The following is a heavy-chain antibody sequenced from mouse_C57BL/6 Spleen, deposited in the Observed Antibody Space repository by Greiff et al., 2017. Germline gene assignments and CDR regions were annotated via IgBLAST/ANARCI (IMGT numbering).Heavy chain of an antibody. V-gene: IGHV1-53*01. CDR3: ARIPIYYYGSSYGNYAMDY. CDR1: GYTFTSYW. CDR2: INPSNGGT. Sequence: QVQLQQPGTELVKPGASVKLSCKASGYTFTSYWMHWVKQRPGQGLEWIGNINPSNGGTNYNEKFKSKATLTVDKSSSTAYMQLSSLTSEDSAVYYCARIPIYYYGSSYGNYAMDYWGQGTSVTVSS. J-gene: IGHJ4*01. D-gene: IGHD1-1*01.